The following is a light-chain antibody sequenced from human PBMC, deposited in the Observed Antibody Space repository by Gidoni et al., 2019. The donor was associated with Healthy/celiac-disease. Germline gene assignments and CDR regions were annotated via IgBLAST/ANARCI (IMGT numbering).Light chain of an antibody. CDR2: ASS. CDR3: QQLNSYPLS. J-gene: IGKJ4*01. CDR1: QGISSY. Sequence: DIQLTQSPSFLSASVGDRVTITCRASQGISSYLAWYQQEPGKAPKLLIYASSTLQSGVPSRFRGRGSGTEFTLTISSLQPEDFATYYCQQLNSYPLSFXGXTKVEIK. V-gene: IGKV1-9*01.